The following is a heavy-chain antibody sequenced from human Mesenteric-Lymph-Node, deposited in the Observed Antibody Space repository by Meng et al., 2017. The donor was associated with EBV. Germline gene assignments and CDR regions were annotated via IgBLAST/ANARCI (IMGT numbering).Heavy chain of an antibody. CDR1: GGSVNSGGYS. CDR3: AGGDYVNQFNY. J-gene: IGHJ4*02. D-gene: IGHD4-17*01. Sequence: QLQLQDPASGLVKPSQTLSLTCTGSGGSVNSGGYSWSWIRQSPEKGLEWIGYVHHSGLTYYNPSLETRVIISLERSKNQFSLKLTSVTAADTAVYYCAGGDYVNQFNYWGQGTLVTVSS. CDR2: VHHSGLT. V-gene: IGHV4-30-2*06.